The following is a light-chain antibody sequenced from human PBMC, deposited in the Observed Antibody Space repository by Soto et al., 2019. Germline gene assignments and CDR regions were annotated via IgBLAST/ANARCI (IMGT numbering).Light chain of an antibody. CDR2: EVN. CDR3: SSYAGINNLL. CDR1: SSDVGGYNY. V-gene: IGLV2-8*01. J-gene: IGLJ2*01. Sequence: QSALTQPPSASGSPGQSVTISCTGTSSDVGGYNYVSWYQQHPGKAPKLMIFEVNKRPSGVPDRFSGSKSGDTASLTVSGLQAEDVADYYCSSYAGINNLLFGGGTKLTVL.